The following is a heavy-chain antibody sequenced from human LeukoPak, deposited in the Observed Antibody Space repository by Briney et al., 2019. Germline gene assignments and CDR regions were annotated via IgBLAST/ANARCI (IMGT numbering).Heavy chain of an antibody. J-gene: IGHJ6*03. Sequence: SETLSLTCTVSGASINTNNCYWGWIRQPPGKGLEWIGSIYYSGSTYYNPSLKGRVTISVDTSKNQFSLKLSSVTAADTAVYYCARVFYGSSWFSYYYYYMDVWGKGTTVTVSS. CDR1: GASINTNNCY. CDR2: IYYSGST. CDR3: ARVFYGSSWFSYYYYYMDV. V-gene: IGHV4-39*07. D-gene: IGHD6-13*01.